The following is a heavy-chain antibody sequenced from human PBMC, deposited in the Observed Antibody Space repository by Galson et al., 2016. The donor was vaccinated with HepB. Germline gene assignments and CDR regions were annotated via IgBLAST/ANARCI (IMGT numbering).Heavy chain of an antibody. CDR3: ARAIMTPSDNWFDP. V-gene: IGHV1-46*01. D-gene: IGHD2-8*01. J-gene: IGHJ5*02. CDR2: INPLSGGT. Sequence: SVKVSCKASGYTFINYYIHWVRQAPGQGLEWMGIINPLSGGTDYAQRFQGRVTMTRDTSTSTVSMELSSLRSEDTAVYYCARAIMTPSDNWFDPWGQGSLGTVSS. CDR1: GYTFINYY.